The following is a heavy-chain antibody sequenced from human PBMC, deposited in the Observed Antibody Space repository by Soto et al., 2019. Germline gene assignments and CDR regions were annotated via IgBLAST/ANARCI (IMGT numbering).Heavy chain of an antibody. CDR1: GASISHFY. CDR3: AASYYAILTGHLAFDM. Sequence: PSETLSLTCTVSGASISHFYWSWIRQSPGKGLEWLGYIYDSGSTSYNPSLKSRVTMSMDTSKTQFSLNLSSVTAADTAVYFCAASYYAILTGHLAFDMWGHGTMVTVSS. CDR2: IYDSGST. J-gene: IGHJ3*02. D-gene: IGHD3-9*01. V-gene: IGHV4-59*01.